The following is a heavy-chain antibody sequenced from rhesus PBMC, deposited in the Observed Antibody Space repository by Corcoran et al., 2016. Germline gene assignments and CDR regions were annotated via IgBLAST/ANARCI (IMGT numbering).Heavy chain of an antibody. Sequence: QLQLQESGPGLVKPSETLSLTCAVSGGPISSDYWSWIRQPPGKGLEWIGRFPGSGGNTDYNPSLKSRVTISIATSKNQFSLRLRSVTAADTAVYYCARTTELGIPFDYWGQGVQVTVSS. CDR2: FPGSGGNT. CDR3: ARTTELGIPFDY. CDR1: GGPISSDY. J-gene: IGHJ4*01. D-gene: IGHD5-42*01. V-gene: IGHV4-173*01.